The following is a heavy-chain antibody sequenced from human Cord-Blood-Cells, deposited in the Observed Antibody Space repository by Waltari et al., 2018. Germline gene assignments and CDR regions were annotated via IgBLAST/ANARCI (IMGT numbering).Heavy chain of an antibody. CDR2: ISGSGGST. J-gene: IGHJ4*02. CDR3: AKDITIFGVVIIDY. CDR1: GSTFSSYA. V-gene: IGHV3-23*01. Sequence: EVQLLESGGGLVQPGGSLRLSCAASGSTFSSYAMTWVRQAPGKGLEWVAAISGSGGSTYYADSVKGRFTISRDNSKNTLYLQMNSLRAEDTAVYYCAKDITIFGVVIIDYWGQGTLVTVSS. D-gene: IGHD3-3*01.